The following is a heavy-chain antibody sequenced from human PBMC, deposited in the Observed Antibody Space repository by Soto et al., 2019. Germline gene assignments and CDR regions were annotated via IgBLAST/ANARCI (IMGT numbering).Heavy chain of an antibody. CDR2: INHSGST. D-gene: IGHD6-25*01. CDR3: GRGISLTLAAKRDAPDKYYFDS. J-gene: IGHJ4*02. V-gene: IGHV4-34*01. Sequence: TLSLTCAVYGGSFSGYFWSWIRQSPGKGLEWIGEINHSGSTNNNPSLKSRVTILVDTSKKQFSLKLRSVTAADMAVYYCGRGISLTLAAKRDAPDKYYFDSWGQGTLVTVAS. CDR1: GGSFSGYF.